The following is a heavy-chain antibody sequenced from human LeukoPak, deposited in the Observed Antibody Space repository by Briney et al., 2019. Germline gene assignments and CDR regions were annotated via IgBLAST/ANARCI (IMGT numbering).Heavy chain of an antibody. J-gene: IGHJ4*02. D-gene: IGHD6-19*01. Sequence: PSETLSLTCTVSGYSISNVYYWGWIRQPPGKGLECTGSIEHSGSTYYNPSLKSRITISVDTPKNQFSLKLSSVTAEDTAVYYCARDSALAKAVMFDYWGQGTLVTVSS. V-gene: IGHV4-38-2*02. CDR1: GYSISNVYY. CDR2: IEHSGST. CDR3: ARDSALAKAVMFDY.